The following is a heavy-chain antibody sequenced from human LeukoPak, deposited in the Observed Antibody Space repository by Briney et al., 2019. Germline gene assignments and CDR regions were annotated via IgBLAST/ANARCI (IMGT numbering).Heavy chain of an antibody. V-gene: IGHV3-23*01. D-gene: IGHD6-19*01. J-gene: IGHJ4*02. CDR1: GFTFSSYG. CDR3: AKERGGQWLVLYDY. Sequence: PGGSLRLSCAASGFTFSSYGMNWVRQAPGKGLEWVSTITGSGDNTYYADSVKGRFTISRDNSKNTLYLQMNSLRAEDTAVYYCAKERGGQWLVLYDYWGQGTLVTVSS. CDR2: ITGSGDNT.